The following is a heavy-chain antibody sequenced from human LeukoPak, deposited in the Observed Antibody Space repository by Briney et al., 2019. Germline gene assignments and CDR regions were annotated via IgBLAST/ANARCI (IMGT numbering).Heavy chain of an antibody. CDR3: ARAFSSPSNFDY. Sequence: SSETLSLTCTVSGGSISSYYWSWIRQPPGKGLEWIGYIYYSGSTNYNPSLKSRVTISVDTSKNQFSLKLRSVTAAATAVYYCARAFSSPSNFDYWGQGTLVTVSS. J-gene: IGHJ4*02. D-gene: IGHD6-6*01. CDR2: IYYSGST. V-gene: IGHV4-59*01. CDR1: GGSISSYY.